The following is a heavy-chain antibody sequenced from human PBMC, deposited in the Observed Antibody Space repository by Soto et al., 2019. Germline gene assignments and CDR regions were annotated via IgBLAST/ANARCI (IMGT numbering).Heavy chain of an antibody. Sequence: GSLRCPGSAGGCTFSSYAMSWVRQAPGKGLQWVSAISGSGGSSSYADSGKGGFTISRDTSKKTLYLQMNSLRAEDTPVYYCAKHITIFGVVSRRRTGGYGMDVWGQGTTVTVTS. J-gene: IGHJ6*02. D-gene: IGHD3-3*01. CDR2: ISGSGGSS. V-gene: IGHV3-23*01. CDR1: GCTFSSYA. CDR3: AKHITIFGVVSRRRTGGYGMDV.